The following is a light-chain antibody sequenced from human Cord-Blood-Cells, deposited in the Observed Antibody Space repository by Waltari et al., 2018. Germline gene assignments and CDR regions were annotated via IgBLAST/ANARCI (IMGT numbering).Light chain of an antibody. CDR2: GAS. CDR3: QQYNNWPPLT. J-gene: IGKJ4*01. CDR1: QRVSSN. Sequence: DIVMTQSPANLSVSPGERANLSCRASQRVSSNLAWYQQKPSQAPRLLIYGASTRATGIPARFSGSGSETEFTRTISSLQSEDFSVYYCQQYNNWPPLTCGGGTKVDIK. V-gene: IGKV3-15*01.